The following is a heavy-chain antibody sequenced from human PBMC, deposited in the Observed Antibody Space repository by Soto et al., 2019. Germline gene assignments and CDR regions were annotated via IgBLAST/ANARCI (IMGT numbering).Heavy chain of an antibody. CDR1: GFTFSSYG. D-gene: IGHD1-7*01. CDR3: ARGITGTPGSSYYYGMDV. Sequence: VGSLRLSCAASGFTFSSYGMHWVRQAPGKGLEWVAVISYDGSNKYYADSVKGRFTISRDNSKNTLYLQMNSLRAEDTAVYYCARGITGTPGSSYYYGMDVWGQGTTVTVSS. CDR2: ISYDGSNK. V-gene: IGHV3-30*03. J-gene: IGHJ6*02.